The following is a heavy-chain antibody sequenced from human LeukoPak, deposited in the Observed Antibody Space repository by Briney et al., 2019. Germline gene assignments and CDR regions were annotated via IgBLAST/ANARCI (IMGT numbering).Heavy chain of an antibody. D-gene: IGHD2-2*01. CDR2: IRSKAYGGTT. V-gene: IGHV3-49*04. CDR1: GFTFSSYA. CDR3: TRGARCSSTSRYADY. J-gene: IGHJ4*02. Sequence: GGSLRLSCAASGFTFSSYAMSWVRQAPGKGLEWVGFIRSKAYGGTTEYAASVKGRFTISRDDSKSIAYLQMNSLKTEDTAVYYCTRGARCSSTSRYADYWGQGTLVTVSS.